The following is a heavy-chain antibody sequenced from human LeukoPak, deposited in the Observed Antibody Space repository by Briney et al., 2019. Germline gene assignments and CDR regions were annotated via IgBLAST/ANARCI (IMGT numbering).Heavy chain of an antibody. CDR3: AKEGVVGATDYYFDY. V-gene: IGHV3-7*03. Sequence: HPGGSLRLSCAASGLTFKNYWMNWVRQAPGKGLEWVANINPDGSQKYYVDSVKGRFTISRDNSKNTLYLQMNSLRAEDTAVYYCAKEGVVGATDYYFDYWGQGTLVTVSS. D-gene: IGHD1-26*01. CDR1: GLTFKNYW. J-gene: IGHJ4*02. CDR2: INPDGSQK.